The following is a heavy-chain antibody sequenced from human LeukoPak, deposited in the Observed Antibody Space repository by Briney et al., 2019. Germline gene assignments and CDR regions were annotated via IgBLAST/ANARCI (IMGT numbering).Heavy chain of an antibody. CDR2: ISDSGGST. CDR3: AKDLEGVLPWGVDY. D-gene: IGHD3-10*01. Sequence: QTGGSLRLSCAASGFSFSSYDMSWVRQAPGKALEWVSTISDSGGSTYYADSVKGRFTISRDNSKNTLCLQMNSLRAEDTAVYYCAKDLEGVLPWGVDYWGQGTLVTVSS. J-gene: IGHJ4*02. V-gene: IGHV3-23*01. CDR1: GFSFSSYD.